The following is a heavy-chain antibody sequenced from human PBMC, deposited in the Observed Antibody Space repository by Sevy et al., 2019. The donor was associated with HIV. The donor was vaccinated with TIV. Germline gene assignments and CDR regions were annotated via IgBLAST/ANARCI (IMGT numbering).Heavy chain of an antibody. J-gene: IGHJ4*01. CDR3: ARDYSGSYYLFDL. D-gene: IGHD1-26*01. CDR2: ITLDGKTK. Sequence: GGSLRLSCAASGFSFSSSSMNWLRQAPGKGLEWLAFITLDGKTKYYADFVKGGFTISQDNAQNSLFLQLNSLIDDDTAVYYCARDYSGSYYLFDLCGHGTLVTVSS. V-gene: IGHV3-48*02. CDR1: GFSFSSSS.